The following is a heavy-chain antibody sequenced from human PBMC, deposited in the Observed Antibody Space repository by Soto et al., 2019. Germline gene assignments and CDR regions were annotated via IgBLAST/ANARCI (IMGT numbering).Heavy chain of an antibody. CDR3: ARCRLPGRSADALDL. CDR2: ISNDGSLA. D-gene: IGHD1-26*01. CDR1: GFTFSTYA. V-gene: IGHV3-30*04. J-gene: IGHJ3*01. Sequence: QVQLVESGGGVVQPGRSLRLSCAASGFTFSTYAMHWVRQAPGEGLEWVAVISNDGSLAYYADSVKGRFTISRDNSXIAVCLQMHSLRPDDTAIYSCARCRLPGRSADALDLWGPGTQVTVSS.